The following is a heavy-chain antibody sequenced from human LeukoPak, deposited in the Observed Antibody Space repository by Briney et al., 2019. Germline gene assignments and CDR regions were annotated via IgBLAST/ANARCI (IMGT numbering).Heavy chain of an antibody. CDR1: GFTFSNFW. Sequence: GGSLRLSCTASGFTFSNFWMGWVRQAPGKGLEWVANIKQDETEKFYLGSVKGRFTISRDNAKNSLYLQMNSLRVEDTALYYCARHDTAMATDYGMDVWGQGTTVTVSS. D-gene: IGHD5-18*01. V-gene: IGHV3-7*03. CDR2: IKQDETEK. J-gene: IGHJ6*02. CDR3: ARHDTAMATDYGMDV.